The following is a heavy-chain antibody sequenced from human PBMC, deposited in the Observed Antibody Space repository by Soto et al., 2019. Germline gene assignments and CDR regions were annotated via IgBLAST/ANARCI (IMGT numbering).Heavy chain of an antibody. Sequence: PSETLSLTCTVSGGSISSSSYYWGWIRQPPGNGLECIGTIYHSGSTNYNPSLKSRVTISVDTSKNQFSLKLSSVTAADTAVYYCARGRVTIFGVVYYYGMDVWGQGTTVTVSS. CDR2: IYHSGST. D-gene: IGHD3-3*01. J-gene: IGHJ6*02. CDR3: ARGRVTIFGVVYYYGMDV. V-gene: IGHV4-39*07. CDR1: GGSISSSSYY.